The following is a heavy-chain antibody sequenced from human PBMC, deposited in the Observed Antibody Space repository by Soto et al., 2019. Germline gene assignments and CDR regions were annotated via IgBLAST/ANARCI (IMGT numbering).Heavy chain of an antibody. V-gene: IGHV3-23*01. CDR2: ISGSGGST. Sequence: GGSLRLSCAASGFTFSSYAMSWVRQAPGKGLEWVSAISGSGGSTYYADSVKGRFTISRDNSKNTLYLQMNSLRAEDTAVYYCAKDLFEQLAPHDPANWFDPWGQGTLVTVSS. J-gene: IGHJ5*02. D-gene: IGHD6-6*01. CDR3: AKDLFEQLAPHDPANWFDP. CDR1: GFTFSSYA.